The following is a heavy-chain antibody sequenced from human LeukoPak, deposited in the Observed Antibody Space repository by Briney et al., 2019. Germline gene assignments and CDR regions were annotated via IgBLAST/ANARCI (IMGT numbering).Heavy chain of an antibody. CDR2: INHSRNT. CDR3: ARGGGLDYYYYYMDV. V-gene: IGHV4-34*01. Sequence: SETLSLTCAVYGGSFSGYYWTWIRQPPGKGLEWVGEINHSRNTNYSPSLKSRATISVDTSKNQFSLTLSSVTAADTAVYYCARGGGLDYYYYYMDVWGKGTTVTISS. CDR1: GGSFSGYY. J-gene: IGHJ6*03. D-gene: IGHD6-6*01.